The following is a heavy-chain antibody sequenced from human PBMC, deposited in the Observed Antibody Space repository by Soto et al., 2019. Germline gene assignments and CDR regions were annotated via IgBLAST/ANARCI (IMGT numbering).Heavy chain of an antibody. CDR1: GFTFSSNS. Sequence: PVGSLRLSCSVSGFTFSSNSMSWVRQAPGKGLEWVSRISASGSGTRYGYSVKGRFTISRDNSKNTVYLQINSRRAGDTARYYCAKDDRGARKSAYYYFRXWGQGTLVTVSX. J-gene: IGHJ4*02. V-gene: IGHV3-23*01. CDR2: ISASGSGT. CDR3: AKDDRGARKSAYYYFRX. D-gene: IGHD2-21*01.